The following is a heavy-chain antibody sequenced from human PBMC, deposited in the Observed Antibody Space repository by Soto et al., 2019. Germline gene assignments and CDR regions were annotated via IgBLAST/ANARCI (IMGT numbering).Heavy chain of an antibody. J-gene: IGHJ5*02. CDR3: AREFDYYDSSGQSTRNWFDP. CDR1: GGTFSSYA. Sequence: QVQLVQSGAEVKKPGSSVKVSCKASGGTFSSYAISWVRQAPGQGLEWMGGIIPIFGTANYAQKFQGRVTITADESTSTAYMELSSRRSEDTAVYYCAREFDYYDSSGQSTRNWFDPWGQGTLVTVSS. CDR2: IIPIFGTA. D-gene: IGHD3-22*01. V-gene: IGHV1-69*12.